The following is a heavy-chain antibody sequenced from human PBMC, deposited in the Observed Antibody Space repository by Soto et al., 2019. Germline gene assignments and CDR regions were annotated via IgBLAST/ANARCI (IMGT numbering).Heavy chain of an antibody. D-gene: IGHD7-27*01. J-gene: IGHJ2*01. CDR1: GYTFTSYD. CDR3: AGDDAGDPVDWYFDL. CDR2: MNPNSGNT. V-gene: IGHV1-8*01. Sequence: QVQLVQSGAEVKKPGASVKVSCKASGYTFTSYDINWVRQATGQGLEWMGWMNPNSGNTGYAQKFQGRVTMTRNTSRGTAYMGLGSLGSEDTAVYYWAGDDAGDPVDWYFDLWGRGTLVTVSS.